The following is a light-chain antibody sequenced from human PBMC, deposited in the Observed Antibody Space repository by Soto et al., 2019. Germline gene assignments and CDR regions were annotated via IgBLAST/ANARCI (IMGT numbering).Light chain of an antibody. J-gene: IGKJ3*01. V-gene: IGKV3-15*01. CDR2: GAS. CDR3: QQYNNSPFT. CDR1: QSVISS. Sequence: EIVMTQSPATLSVSPGERATLSCRASQSVISSLGLYQQKPGQAPRLLIYGASTTATGIPARFSGSGSGTEFTLTISSLQSEDFAIYYCQQYNNSPFTFGPGTKVDIK.